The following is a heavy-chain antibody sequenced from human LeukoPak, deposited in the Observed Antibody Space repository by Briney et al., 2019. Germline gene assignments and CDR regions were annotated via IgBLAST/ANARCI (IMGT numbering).Heavy chain of an antibody. CDR1: GFTFSSYW. CDR2: INSDGSST. CDR3: ARAAYGYQYYFDY. V-gene: IGHV3-74*01. D-gene: IGHD5-18*01. J-gene: IGHJ4*02. Sequence: GGSLRLSCAASGFTFSSYWMHWVRQAPGKGLVWVSRINSDGSSTSYADSVKGRFTISRDNAKNTLYLQMNSLRAEDTAVYFCARAAYGYQYYFDYWGQGTLVTVSS.